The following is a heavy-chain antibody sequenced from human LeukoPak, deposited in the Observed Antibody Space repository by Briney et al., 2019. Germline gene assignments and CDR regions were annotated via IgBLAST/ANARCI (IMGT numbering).Heavy chain of an antibody. CDR1: GGSISSYY. D-gene: IGHD2-2*01. J-gene: IGHJ6*03. CDR3: ARDQVVPAAMRNYYYYYMDV. Sequence: SETLSLTCTVSGGSISSYYWSWFRQPAGKGLEWIGRIYTSGRTNYNPSLKSRVTMSVDTSKNQFSLKLSSVTAADTAVYYCARDQVVPAAMRNYYYYYMDVWGKGTTVTVSS. V-gene: IGHV4-4*07. CDR2: IYTSGRT.